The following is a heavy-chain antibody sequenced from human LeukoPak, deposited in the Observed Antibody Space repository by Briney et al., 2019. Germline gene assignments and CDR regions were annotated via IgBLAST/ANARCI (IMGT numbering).Heavy chain of an antibody. D-gene: IGHD6-13*01. CDR3: ARGDGSFYYGMDV. J-gene: IGHJ6*01. V-gene: IGHV3-53*01. Sequence: GSLRLSCVASGIIVRNNYMTWVRQAPGKGLEWVSVIYSGGSTYYADSVKGRFTISRDNSKNTLYLQMNSLRAEDTAVYYCARGDGSFYYGMDVWGQGTTVTVSS. CDR2: IYSGGST. CDR1: GIIVRNNY.